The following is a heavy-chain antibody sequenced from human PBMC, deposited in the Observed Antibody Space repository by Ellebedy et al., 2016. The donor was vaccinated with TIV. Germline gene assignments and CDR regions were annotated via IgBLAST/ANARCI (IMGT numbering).Heavy chain of an antibody. D-gene: IGHD3-22*01. V-gene: IGHV5-51*01. Sequence: KVSXXGSRNSFVTYWIGWVRQMPGKGLEYMGMIYPEDSDTRYSPSFQGRVTISADKFTSTAYLQWSSLKASDTAMYYCARLTAVLIYDSGAFDIWGQGTMVTVSS. J-gene: IGHJ3*02. CDR3: ARLTAVLIYDSGAFDI. CDR1: RNSFVTYW. CDR2: IYPEDSDT.